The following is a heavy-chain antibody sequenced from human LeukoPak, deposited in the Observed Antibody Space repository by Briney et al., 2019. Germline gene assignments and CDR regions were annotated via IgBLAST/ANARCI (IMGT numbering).Heavy chain of an antibody. CDR1: GFTFSSYG. CDR2: IWYDGSNK. CDR3: ARGKGDAYRDAFDI. D-gene: IGHD2-21*02. J-gene: IGHJ3*02. Sequence: GGSLRLSCAASGFTFSSYGMHWVRQAPAKGLEWVAVIWYDGSNKYYADSVKGRFTISRDNSKNTLYLQMNSLRAEDTAVYYCARGKGDAYRDAFDIWGQGTMVTVSS. V-gene: IGHV3-33*01.